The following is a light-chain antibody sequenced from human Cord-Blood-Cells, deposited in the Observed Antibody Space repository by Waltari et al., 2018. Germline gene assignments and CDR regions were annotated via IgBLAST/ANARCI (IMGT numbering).Light chain of an antibody. CDR2: EGS. V-gene: IGLV2-23*01. CDR3: CSYAGSSTYV. J-gene: IGLJ1*01. Sequence: QSALTQHASVSGSPGQSITISCTGTSSDVGSYNLVSWYQQHPGKAPKLMIYEGSKRPSGVSNLFSGSKSGNTASLTISGLQAEDEADYYCCSYAGSSTYVFGTGTKVTVL. CDR1: SSDVGSYNL.